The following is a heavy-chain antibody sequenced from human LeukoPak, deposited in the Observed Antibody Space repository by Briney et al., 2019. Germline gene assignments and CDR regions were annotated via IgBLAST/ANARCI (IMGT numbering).Heavy chain of an antibody. CDR3: AKDPQRYCSGGSCLYFDY. Sequence: GGSLRLSCAASGFTFNNYDMSWVRQAPGKGLEWVSAISASGGGTNYADSVKGRFIISRDNSKNTLYLQMNSLRAEDTAVYYCAKDPQRYCSGGSCLYFDYWGQGTLVTVSS. V-gene: IGHV3-23*01. J-gene: IGHJ4*02. CDR1: GFTFNNYD. CDR2: ISASGGGT. D-gene: IGHD2-15*01.